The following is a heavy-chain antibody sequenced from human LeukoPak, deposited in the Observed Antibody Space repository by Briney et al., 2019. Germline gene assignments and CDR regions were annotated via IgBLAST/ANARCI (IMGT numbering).Heavy chain of an antibody. CDR3: ARVPVAPYYDFWSGYSNYYYMDV. Sequence: GASVKVSCKASGYTFTGYYMHWVRQAPGQGLEWMGWINPNSGGTNHAQKFQGRVTMTRDTSISTAYMELSRLRSDDTAVYYCARVPVAPYYDFWSGYSNYYYMDVWGKGTTVTVSS. CDR2: INPNSGGT. J-gene: IGHJ6*03. D-gene: IGHD3-3*01. V-gene: IGHV1-2*02. CDR1: GYTFTGYY.